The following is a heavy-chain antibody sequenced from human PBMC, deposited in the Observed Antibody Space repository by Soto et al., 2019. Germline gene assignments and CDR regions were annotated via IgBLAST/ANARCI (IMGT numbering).Heavy chain of an antibody. D-gene: IGHD3-22*01. CDR3: ASLITMIVVVHCEC. Sequence: SETLSLTCTVSGGSISSSSYYWGWIHHPPGKGLEWIGSIYYSGSTYYNPSLRSRVTISVDTSKNQFSLKLSSVTAADTAVYYCASLITMIVVVHCECWGKGTLVTASS. J-gene: IGHJ4*02. V-gene: IGHV4-39*01. CDR2: IYYSGST. CDR1: GGSISSSSYY.